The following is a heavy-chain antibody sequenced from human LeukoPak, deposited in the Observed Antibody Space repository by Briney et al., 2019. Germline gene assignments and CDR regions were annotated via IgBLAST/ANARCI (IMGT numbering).Heavy chain of an antibody. Sequence: SETLSLTCTVSGGSISSYYWSWIRQPPGKGLEWIGYIYYSGSTNYNPSLKSRVTISVDTSKNQFSLKLSSVTAADTAVYYCATSPYYENYYFDYWGQGTLVTVSS. CDR3: ATSPYYENYYFDY. CDR2: IYYSGST. J-gene: IGHJ4*02. V-gene: IGHV4-59*08. D-gene: IGHD3-22*01. CDR1: GGSISSYY.